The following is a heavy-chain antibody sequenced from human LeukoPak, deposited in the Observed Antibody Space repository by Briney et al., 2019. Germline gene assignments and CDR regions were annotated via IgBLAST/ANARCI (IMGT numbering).Heavy chain of an antibody. J-gene: IGHJ4*02. Sequence: GGSLRLSCAASGFTFYTYAMTWVRQAPGKGLEWVSTIIGSGGNIFYADSVKGRFTISRDNSKNTLYLQMNSLRAEDTAVYYCARDRMGYYYFDYWGQGTLVTVSS. CDR1: GFTFYTYA. CDR3: ARDRMGYYYFDY. CDR2: IIGSGGNI. D-gene: IGHD1-26*01. V-gene: IGHV3-23*01.